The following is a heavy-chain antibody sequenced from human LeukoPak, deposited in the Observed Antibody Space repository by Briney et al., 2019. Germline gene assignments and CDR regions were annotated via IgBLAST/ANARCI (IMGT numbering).Heavy chain of an antibody. V-gene: IGHV3-53*01. CDR2: IYSGGNT. Sequence: GGSLRLSCAASGFTFSSYEMNWVRQAPGKGLEWVSFIYSGGNTHYSDSVKGRFTISRDNSKNTLYLQMNSLRVEDTAVYYCARRAGEYSHPYDYWGQGTLVTVSS. CDR1: GFTFSSYE. CDR3: ARRAGEYSHPYDY. D-gene: IGHD4-17*01. J-gene: IGHJ4*02.